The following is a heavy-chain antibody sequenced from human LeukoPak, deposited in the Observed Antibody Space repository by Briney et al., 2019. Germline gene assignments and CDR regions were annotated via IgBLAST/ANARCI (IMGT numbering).Heavy chain of an antibody. D-gene: IGHD3-9*01. CDR3: ARVGYDVLTGYYVYFDN. CDR2: IYPTGST. J-gene: IGHJ4*02. V-gene: IGHV4-4*07. Sequence: SETLSLTCTVSGGSISNYYWSWIRQPAGKGLEWIGHIYPTGSTNYSRSLKSRVTMSIDTSKNQFSLNLRSVTAADTAVYFCARVGYDVLTGYYVYFDNWGQGTLVTVSS. CDR1: GGSISNYY.